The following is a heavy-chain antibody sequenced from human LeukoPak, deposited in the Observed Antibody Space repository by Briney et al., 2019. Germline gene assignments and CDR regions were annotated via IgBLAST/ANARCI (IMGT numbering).Heavy chain of an antibody. J-gene: IGHJ4*02. Sequence: GGSLRLSCAASGFTVSSNYMSWVRQAPGKGLEWVSIIYSGGRTYYADSVKGRFTISRDNSKNTLYLQMNSLRDEDTAVYYCAGRLGGANSFDYWGQGTLVTVSS. CDR2: IYSGGRT. D-gene: IGHD1-26*01. CDR3: AGRLGGANSFDY. CDR1: GFTVSSNY. V-gene: IGHV3-66*01.